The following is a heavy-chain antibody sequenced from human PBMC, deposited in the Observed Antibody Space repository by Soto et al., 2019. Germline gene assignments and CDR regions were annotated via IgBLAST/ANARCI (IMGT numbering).Heavy chain of an antibody. CDR3: ARGRGSTGYLCRAHYFVY. CDR1: GFSVTNNY. V-gene: IGHV3-66*01. CDR2: IDIGGNT. Sequence: EVQVVESGGGLVQPGGSLRLSCAASGFSVTNNYMNWVRQAPGKGLEWVSIIDIGGNTYYADSVKDRFTISRDNSRNTLNLHMDSLRADVTAVYYCARGRGSTGYLCRAHYFVYWGQGPLVTVSP. D-gene: IGHD2-2*01. J-gene: IGHJ4*02.